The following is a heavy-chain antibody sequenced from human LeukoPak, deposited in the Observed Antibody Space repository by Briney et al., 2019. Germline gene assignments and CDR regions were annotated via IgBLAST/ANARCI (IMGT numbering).Heavy chain of an antibody. V-gene: IGHV4-39*01. Sequence: LSETLSLTCTVSGGSIASSSYYWGWIRQPPGKGLEWIGSIYYSGSTYYNPSLKSRITISIDTSKNQFSLKLSSVTAADTAVYYCATRGIYSNSPEYWGQGTLVTVSS. CDR3: ATRGIYSNSPEY. D-gene: IGHD6-6*01. CDR1: GGSIASSSYY. J-gene: IGHJ4*02. CDR2: IYYSGST.